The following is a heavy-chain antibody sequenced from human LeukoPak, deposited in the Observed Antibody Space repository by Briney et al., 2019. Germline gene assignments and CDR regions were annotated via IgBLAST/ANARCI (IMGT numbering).Heavy chain of an antibody. J-gene: IGHJ4*02. CDR1: GFTFSSYW. Sequence: GGSLRLSCAASGFTFSSYWMSWVRQAPGKGVEWGSAISGSGGSTYYADSVKGRFTISRDNSKNTLYLQMNSLRAEDTAVYYCAKLLGFCTNDVCPYYFDYWGQGTLVTVSS. V-gene: IGHV3-23*01. D-gene: IGHD2-8*01. CDR3: AKLLGFCTNDVCPYYFDY. CDR2: ISGSGGST.